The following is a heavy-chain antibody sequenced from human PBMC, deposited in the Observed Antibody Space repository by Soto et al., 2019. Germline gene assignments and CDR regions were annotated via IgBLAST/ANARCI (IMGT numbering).Heavy chain of an antibody. CDR3: ARAGVGYSYGDFDY. J-gene: IGHJ4*02. D-gene: IGHD5-18*01. CDR2: IYYSGST. CDR1: GGSTSSYY. Sequence: LTCTVSGGSTSSYYWSWIRQPPGKGLEWIGYIYYSGSTNYNPSLKSRVTISVDTSKNQFSLKLSSVTAADTAVYYCARAGVGYSYGDFDYWGQGTLVTVSS. V-gene: IGHV4-59*01.